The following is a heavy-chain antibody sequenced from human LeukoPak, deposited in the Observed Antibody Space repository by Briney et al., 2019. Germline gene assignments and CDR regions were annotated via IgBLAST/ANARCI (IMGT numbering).Heavy chain of an antibody. CDR3: ARGQDIVVVVVHYFDY. CDR2: ISYDGSNK. D-gene: IGHD2-15*01. J-gene: IGHJ4*02. Sequence: GGSLRLSCAASGFTFSSYAMHWVRQAPGKGLGWVAVISYDGSNKYYADSVKGRFTISRDNSKNTLYLQMDSLRAEDTAVYYCARGQDIVVVVVHYFDYWGQGTLVTVSS. CDR1: GFTFSSYA. V-gene: IGHV3-30*04.